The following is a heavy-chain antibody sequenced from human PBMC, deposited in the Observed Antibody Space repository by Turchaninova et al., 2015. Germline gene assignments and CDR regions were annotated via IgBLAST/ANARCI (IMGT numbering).Heavy chain of an antibody. Sequence: QVQLQQWGAGLLKPSETLSLTCAVYGGSFRGYYWSWIRQPPGKGLEWLGEIRAIGRPNDNPSLKSGVIISLETSKNHVPLKLSSVTAADTAVYYCARGGSATYSYYGMDVWGQGTTVTVSS. D-gene: IGHD2-15*01. V-gene: IGHV4-34*01. J-gene: IGHJ6*02. CDR1: GGSFRGYY. CDR2: IRAIGRP. CDR3: ARGGSATYSYYGMDV.